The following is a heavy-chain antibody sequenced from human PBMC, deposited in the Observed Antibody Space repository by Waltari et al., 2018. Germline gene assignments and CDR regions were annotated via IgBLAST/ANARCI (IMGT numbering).Heavy chain of an antibody. V-gene: IGHV3-21*01. CDR3: ARGGGGGSPVLVY. D-gene: IGHD1-26*01. J-gene: IGHJ4*02. Sequence: EVQLVESGGGLVKPGGSRRLCWAASGFTFSTYGMNWVRQAPGKGLELVSSITGGTTNVYYADSVKGRFTISRDNAKNSVYLQMSSLRVEDTAVYYCARGGGGGSPVLVYWGQGTLVTVSS. CDR1: GFTFSTYG. CDR2: ITGGTTNV.